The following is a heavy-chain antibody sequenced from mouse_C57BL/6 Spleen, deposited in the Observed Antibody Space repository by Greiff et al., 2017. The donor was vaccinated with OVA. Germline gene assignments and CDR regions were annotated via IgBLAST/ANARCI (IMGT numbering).Heavy chain of an antibody. Sequence: VQLQESGPGLVAPSQSLSITCTVSGFSLTSYAISWVRQPPGKGLELLGVIWTGGGTNYNSALKSRLSISKDNSKSQGFLKRNSLQTDDTARYYCARRGGDYDDGYWYFDVWGTGTTVTVSS. CDR3: ARRGGDYDDGYWYFDV. J-gene: IGHJ1*03. V-gene: IGHV2-9-1*01. CDR1: GFSLTSYA. D-gene: IGHD2-4*01. CDR2: IWTGGGT.